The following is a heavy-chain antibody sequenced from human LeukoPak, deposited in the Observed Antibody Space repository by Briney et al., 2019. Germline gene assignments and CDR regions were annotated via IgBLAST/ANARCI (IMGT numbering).Heavy chain of an antibody. J-gene: IGHJ4*02. CDR1: GFTFDDYA. D-gene: IGHD3-3*01. V-gene: IGHV3-9*01. Sequence: GRSLRLSCAASGFTFDDYAMHWVRQAPGKGLEWVSGISWNNGSIGYADSEKGRFTISRGNAKNSLYLQMNSLRAEDTALYYCAKDLSTFGVVTTPDYWGQGTLVTVSS. CDR3: AKDLSTFGVVTTPDY. CDR2: ISWNNGSI.